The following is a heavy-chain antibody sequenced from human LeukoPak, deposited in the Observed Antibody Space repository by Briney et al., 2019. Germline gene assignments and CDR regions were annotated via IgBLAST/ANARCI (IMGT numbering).Heavy chain of an antibody. D-gene: IGHD3-10*01. J-gene: IGHJ5*02. CDR3: TADGGNSDP. V-gene: IGHV3-21*01. Sequence: PGGSLRLSCAASGFTFSSYAMHWVRQAPGKGLEWVSSIRARRTDVLYADSVKGRFTVSTDDAKRSLSLQMSSLRAEDSAVYYCTADGGNSDPWGRGTLVIVSS. CDR1: GFTFSSYA. CDR2: IRARRTDV.